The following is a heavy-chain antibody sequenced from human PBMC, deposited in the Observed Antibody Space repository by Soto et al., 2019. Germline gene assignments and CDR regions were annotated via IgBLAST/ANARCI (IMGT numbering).Heavy chain of an antibody. CDR2: INAGNGNT. V-gene: IGHV1-3*01. J-gene: IGHJ4*02. D-gene: IGHD3-22*01. CDR3: ASSSSGYYFPTDY. CDR1: GYTFTSYA. Sequence: ASVKVSCKAPGYTFTSYAMHWVRQAPGQRLEWMGWINAGNGNTKYSQKFQGRVTITRDTSASTAYMELSSLRSEDTAVYYCASSSSGYYFPTDYWGQGTLVTVSS.